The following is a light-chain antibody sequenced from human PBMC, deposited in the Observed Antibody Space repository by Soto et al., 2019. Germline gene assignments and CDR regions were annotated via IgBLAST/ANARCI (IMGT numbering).Light chain of an antibody. CDR1: KLGDKY. J-gene: IGLJ2*01. CDR2: QDS. Sequence: SYELTQPPSVSVSPGQTANITSSGDKLGDKYACWYQQKPGQSPVLVIYQDSKRPSGIPERFSGSNSGNTATLTISGTQAMDEADYYCQAWDSSTVVFGGGTKVTVL. CDR3: QAWDSSTVV. V-gene: IGLV3-1*01.